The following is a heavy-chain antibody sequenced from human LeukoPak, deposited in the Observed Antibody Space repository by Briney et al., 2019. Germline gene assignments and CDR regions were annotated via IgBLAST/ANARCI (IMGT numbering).Heavy chain of an antibody. D-gene: IGHD2-15*01. V-gene: IGHV4-38-2*02. CDR2: IYHSGST. J-gene: IGHJ5*02. CDR1: GYSIGSGYF. CDR3: ARESSRYCSGGTCYNWFDP. Sequence: SETLSLTCTVSGYSIGSGYFWGWIRQPPGQGLEWIASIYHSGSTTYNPSLKSRVTISVDTSKNQFTLNLSSVTSADTAVYYCARESSRYCSGGTCYNWFDPWGQGTLVTVSS.